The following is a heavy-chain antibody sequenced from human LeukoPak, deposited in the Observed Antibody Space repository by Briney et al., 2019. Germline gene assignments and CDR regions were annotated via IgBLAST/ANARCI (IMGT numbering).Heavy chain of an antibody. CDR1: GFTFSSYG. CDR3: AKAYCGGDCYTLDY. V-gene: IGHV3-30*18. D-gene: IGHD2-21*02. CDR2: ISYDGSNK. J-gene: IGHJ4*02. Sequence: GRSLRLSCAASGFTFSSYGMHWVRQAPGKGLEWVAVISYDGSNKYYADSVKGRFTISRDNSKNTLYLHMNSLRAEDTAVYYCAKAYCGGDCYTLDYWGQGTLVTVSS.